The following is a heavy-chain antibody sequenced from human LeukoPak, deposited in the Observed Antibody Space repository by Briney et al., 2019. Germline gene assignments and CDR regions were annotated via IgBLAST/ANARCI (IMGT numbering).Heavy chain of an antibody. CDR3: ARASMGYYFDY. J-gene: IGHJ4*02. D-gene: IGHD5-24*01. V-gene: IGHV4-61*02. CDR2: IYTSGST. CDR1: GGSISSGSYC. Sequence: SQTLSLTCTVSGGSISSGSYCWSWIRQPAGKGLEWIGRIYTSGSTNYNPSLKSRVTISVDTSKNQFSLKLSSVTAADTAVYYCARASMGYYFDYWGQGTLVTVSS.